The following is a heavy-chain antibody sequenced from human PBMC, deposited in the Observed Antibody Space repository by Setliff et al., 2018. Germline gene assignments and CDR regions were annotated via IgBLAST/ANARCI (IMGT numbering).Heavy chain of an antibody. CDR2: ISSSSSYI. CDR3: ARDDSITIFGVGTKGVDY. CDR1: GFTFSSYS. V-gene: IGHV3-21*01. D-gene: IGHD3-3*01. Sequence: GGSLRLSCAASGFTFSSYSMNWVRQAPGKGLEWVSSISSSSSYIYYADSVKGRFTISRDNAKNSLYLQMNRLRAEDTAVYYCARDDSITIFGVGTKGVDYWGQGTLVTISS. J-gene: IGHJ4*02.